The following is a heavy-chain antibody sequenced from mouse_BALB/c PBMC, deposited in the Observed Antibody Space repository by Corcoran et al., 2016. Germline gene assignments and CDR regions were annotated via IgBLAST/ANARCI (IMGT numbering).Heavy chain of an antibody. Sequence: ELQLQQSGPELVKPGASVTMSCKASGYTFTSYVMHWVKQKPGQGLEWIGYINPYNDGTKYNEKFKGKATLTSDKFYSTAYMELSSLNSEDSAVYYGASYRQCAYWGQGTLVTVAA. CDR1: GYTFTSYV. CDR2: INPYNDGT. V-gene: IGHV1S136*01. J-gene: IGHJ3*01. CDR3: ASYRQCAY. D-gene: IGHD2-14*01.